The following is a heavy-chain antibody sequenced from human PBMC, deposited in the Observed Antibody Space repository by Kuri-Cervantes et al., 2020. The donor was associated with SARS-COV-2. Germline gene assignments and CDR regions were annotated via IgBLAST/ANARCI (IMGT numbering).Heavy chain of an antibody. J-gene: IGHJ4*02. CDR1: GFTFSASG. D-gene: IGHD3-22*01. CDR2: IRNKANSYAT. CDR3: TTDQPDSSGYYYGFDY. Sequence: AGSLRLSCAASGFTFSASGMHWVRQASGKGLEWVGRIRNKANSYATAYAASVKGRSTISREDSKNMAYLQMNSLKTEDTAVYYCTTDQPDSSGYYYGFDYWGQGTMVTVSS. V-gene: IGHV3-73*01.